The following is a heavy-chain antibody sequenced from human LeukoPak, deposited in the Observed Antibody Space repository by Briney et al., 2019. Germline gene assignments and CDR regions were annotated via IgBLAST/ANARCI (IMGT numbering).Heavy chain of an antibody. J-gene: IGHJ4*02. CDR3: AREDWGYYFDY. CDR2: ISSSSSYI. Sequence: PGGSLRLSCAASGFTVSSNYMSWVRQAPGKGLEWVSSISSSSSYIYYADSVKGRFTISRDNAKNSLYLQMNSLRAEDTAVYYCAREDWGYYFDYWGQGTLVTVSS. V-gene: IGHV3-21*01. D-gene: IGHD7-27*01. CDR1: GFTVSSNY.